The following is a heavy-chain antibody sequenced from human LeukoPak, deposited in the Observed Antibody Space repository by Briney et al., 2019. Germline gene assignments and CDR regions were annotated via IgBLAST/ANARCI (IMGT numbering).Heavy chain of an antibody. D-gene: IGHD2-15*01. J-gene: IGHJ4*02. Sequence: GGSLRLSCAASGFTSSSYSMNWVRQAPGKGLEWVAVIWYDGSNKYYADSVKGRFTISRDNSKNTLYLQMNSLRAEDTAVYYCARDSSGVVVVAAIDYWGQGTLVTVSS. CDR3: ARDSSGVVVVAAIDY. CDR2: IWYDGSNK. V-gene: IGHV3-33*08. CDR1: GFTSSSYS.